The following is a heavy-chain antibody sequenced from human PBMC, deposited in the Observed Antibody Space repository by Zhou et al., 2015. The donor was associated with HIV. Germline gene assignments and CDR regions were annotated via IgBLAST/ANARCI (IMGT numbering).Heavy chain of an antibody. CDR3: ARIELGYYYDSSGPFDS. Sequence: QVQLVQSGAEVKKPGASVKVSCKASGYTFTSYHINWVRQATGQGLQWMGWMNPNTGDTGYAQRFQGRVTMTRNTSIGTAYMELSSLRSEDTAVYYCARIELGYYYDSSGPFDSWGQGTLVTVAS. V-gene: IGHV1-8*01. J-gene: IGHJ4*02. CDR1: GYTFTSYH. CDR2: MNPNTGDT. D-gene: IGHD3-22*01.